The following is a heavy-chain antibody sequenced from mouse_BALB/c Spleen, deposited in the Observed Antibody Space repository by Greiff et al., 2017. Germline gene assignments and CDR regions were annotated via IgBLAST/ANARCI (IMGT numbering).Heavy chain of an antibody. V-gene: IGHV3-6*02. CDR2: ISYDGSN. Sequence: DVKLQESGPGLVKPSQSLSLTCSVTGYSITSGYYWNWIRQFPGNKLEWMGYISYDGSNNYNPSLKNRISITRDTSKNQFFLKLNSVTTEDTATYYCAREYYYGSDFDYWGQGTTLTVSS. CDR3: AREYYYGSDFDY. D-gene: IGHD1-1*01. J-gene: IGHJ2*01. CDR1: GYSITSGYY.